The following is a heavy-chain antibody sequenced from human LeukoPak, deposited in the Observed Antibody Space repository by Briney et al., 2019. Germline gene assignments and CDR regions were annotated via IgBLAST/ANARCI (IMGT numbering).Heavy chain of an antibody. CDR1: GFTFSTYS. Sequence: GGSLRLSCAASGFTFSTYSMNWVRQAPGKGLEWVSYISSSSSIYYADSVKGRFTISRDNAKNSLYLQMYSLRDEDTAVYYCARDNVWAFDIWGQGAMVTVSS. CDR3: ARDNVWAFDI. V-gene: IGHV3-48*02. D-gene: IGHD2-8*01. CDR2: ISSSSSI. J-gene: IGHJ3*02.